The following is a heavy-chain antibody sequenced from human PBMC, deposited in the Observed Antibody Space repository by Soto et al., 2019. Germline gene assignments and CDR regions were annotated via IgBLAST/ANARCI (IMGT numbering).Heavy chain of an antibody. V-gene: IGHV3-7*01. J-gene: IGHJ4*01. CDR1: GFTFSSYS. Sequence: CLSLSCASSGFTFSSYSMSWVRQAAGKGLELVSNIKQDGSEKYYVDSVKGRFTISRDNAKNSLYLQMNSLRDEDTAVYYCVRDSLTARRPDRCWGHGTLVPVSS. CDR3: VRDSLTARRPDRC. D-gene: IGHD6-6*01. CDR2: IKQDGSEK.